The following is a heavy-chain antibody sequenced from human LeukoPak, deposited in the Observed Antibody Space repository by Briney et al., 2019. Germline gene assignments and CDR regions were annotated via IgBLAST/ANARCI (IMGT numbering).Heavy chain of an antibody. V-gene: IGHV4-4*07. D-gene: IGHD1-26*01. Sequence: PSETLSLTCTVSGGSISSYYWSWIRQPAGKGLEWIGRIYTSGSTNYNPSLKSRVTMSVDTSKNQFSLKLSSVTAADTAVYYCARDRYSGSSYYYYYMDVWGKGTTVTISS. CDR3: ARDRYSGSSYYYYYMDV. CDR1: GGSISSYY. J-gene: IGHJ6*03. CDR2: IYTSGST.